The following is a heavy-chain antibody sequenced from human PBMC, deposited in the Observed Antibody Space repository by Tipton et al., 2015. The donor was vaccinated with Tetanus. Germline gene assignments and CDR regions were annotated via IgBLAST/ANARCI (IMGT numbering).Heavy chain of an antibody. D-gene: IGHD6-13*01. CDR1: GGSISSYY. CDR2: IYYSGST. Sequence: TLSLTCTVSGGSISSYYWSWIRQPPGMGLEWIGYIYYSGSTNYNPSLKSRVTISVDTSKNQFSLKLSSVTAADTAVYYCARSEQQLVRGYYYYYYMDVWGKGTTVTVSS. J-gene: IGHJ6*03. CDR3: ARSEQQLVRGYYYYYYMDV. V-gene: IGHV4-59*01.